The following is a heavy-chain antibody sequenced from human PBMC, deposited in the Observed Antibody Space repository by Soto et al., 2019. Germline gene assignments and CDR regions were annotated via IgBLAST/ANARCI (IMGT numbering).Heavy chain of an antibody. CDR1: GYTFTSYD. CDR2: MNPNSGNT. Sequence: ASVKVSCKASGYTFTSYDINWVRQATGQGLGRMGWMNPNSGNTGYAQKFQGRVTMTRNTSISTAYMELSSLRSEDTAVYYCARGGSEYSSSSTPQYYYYHYMDVWGKGTTVTVSS. V-gene: IGHV1-8*01. CDR3: ARGGSEYSSSSTPQYYYYHYMDV. J-gene: IGHJ6*03. D-gene: IGHD6-6*01.